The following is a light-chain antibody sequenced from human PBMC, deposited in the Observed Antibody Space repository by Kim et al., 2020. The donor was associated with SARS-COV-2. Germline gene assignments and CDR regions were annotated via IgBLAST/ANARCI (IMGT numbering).Light chain of an antibody. CDR3: QQYDNRPLT. CDR2: DAS. CDR1: QDISNY. J-gene: IGKJ2*01. V-gene: IGKV1-33*01. Sequence: SDSVGDRVTLTCQASQDISNYLNLYQQKPGKAPKLLIYDASNLETGVPSRFSGSGSGTDFTFTISSLQPEGIATYYCQQYDNRPLTFGQETKLEI.